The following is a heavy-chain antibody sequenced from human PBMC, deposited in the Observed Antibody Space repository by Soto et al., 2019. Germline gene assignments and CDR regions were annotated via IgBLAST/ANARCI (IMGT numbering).Heavy chain of an antibody. CDR1: GFTFSTYT. Sequence: GGSLRLSCAASGFTFSTYTMNWVRQAPGKGLEWVSSISSSSSYIYYADSVKGRFTISRDNAKNSLYLQMNSLGAEDTAVHYCATCSSTGWYSDSWGQGTLVTVSS. CDR2: ISSSSSYI. V-gene: IGHV3-21*01. J-gene: IGHJ5*01. CDR3: ATCSSTGWYSDS. D-gene: IGHD6-19*01.